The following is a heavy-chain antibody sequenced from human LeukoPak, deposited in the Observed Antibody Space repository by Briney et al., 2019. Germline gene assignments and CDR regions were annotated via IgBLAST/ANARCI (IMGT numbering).Heavy chain of an antibody. CDR2: INHSGST. D-gene: IGHD5-18*01. CDR3: ARLYSYGYHIFDY. V-gene: IGHV4-34*01. Sequence: SETLSLTCAVYGGSFSGYYWSWIRQPPGEGLEWIGEINHSGSTNYNPSLKSRVTISVDTSKNQFSLKLSSVTAADTAVYDCARLYSYGYHIFDYWGQGTLVTVSS. CDR1: GGSFSGYY. J-gene: IGHJ4*02.